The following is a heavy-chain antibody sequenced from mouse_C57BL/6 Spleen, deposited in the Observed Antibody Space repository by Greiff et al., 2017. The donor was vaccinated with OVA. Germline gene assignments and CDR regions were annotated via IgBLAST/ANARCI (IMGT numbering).Heavy chain of an antibody. J-gene: IGHJ2*01. CDR1: GFSLTSYA. CDR3: ARTNYYGSSYDFDY. D-gene: IGHD1-1*01. V-gene: IGHV2-9-1*01. CDR2: IWTGGGT. Sequence: VQRVESGPGLVAPSQSLSITCTVSGFSLTSYAISWVRQPPGKGLEWLGVIWTGGGTNYNSALKSRLSISKDNSKSQVFLKMNSLQTDDTARYYCARTNYYGSSYDFDYWGQGTTLTVSS.